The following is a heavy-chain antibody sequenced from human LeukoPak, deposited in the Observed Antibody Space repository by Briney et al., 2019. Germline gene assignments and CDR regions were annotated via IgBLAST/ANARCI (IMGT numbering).Heavy chain of an antibody. CDR3: ARSVYLTPKRIWAYYYYGMDV. Sequence: GGSLRLSCAASGFTFSSYSMNWVRQAPGKGLEWVSYISSSSSTIYYADSVKGRFTISRDNAKNSLYLQMNSLRDEDTAVYYCARSVYLTPKRIWAYYYYGMDVWGQGTTVTVSS. CDR1: GFTFSSYS. V-gene: IGHV3-48*02. J-gene: IGHJ6*02. D-gene: IGHD3-16*01. CDR2: ISSSSSTI.